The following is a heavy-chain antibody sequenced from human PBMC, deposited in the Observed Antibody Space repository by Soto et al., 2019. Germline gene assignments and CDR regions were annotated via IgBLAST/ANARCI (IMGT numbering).Heavy chain of an antibody. CDR1: GGSISSGNYY. CDR3: ATMGTPATGLYYFDY. CDR2: ISYSGSA. Sequence: QVQLQESGPGLVKPSQTLSLTCTVSGGSISSGNYYWSWIRQPPGNGLEWIGFISYSGSAYYNPSLKGRVTISVDTSKNQFSLKLSFVTAADTAVYYCATMGTPATGLYYFDYWGQGTLVTVTS. J-gene: IGHJ4*02. V-gene: IGHV4-30-4*01. D-gene: IGHD2-15*01.